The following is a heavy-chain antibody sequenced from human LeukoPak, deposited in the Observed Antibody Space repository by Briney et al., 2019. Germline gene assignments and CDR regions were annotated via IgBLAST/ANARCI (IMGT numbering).Heavy chain of an antibody. CDR2: ISSSSSDI. V-gene: IGHV3-21*01. CDR1: GFTFSSYS. Sequence: GGSLRLSCAASGFTFSSYSMNWVRQAPGKGLGWVSSISSSSSDIYYADSVKGRFTISRENAKNTLYLQMNSLRAEDTAVYYCARAPDIVVVVAAHFDYWGQGTLVTVSS. CDR3: ARAPDIVVVVAAHFDY. D-gene: IGHD2-15*01. J-gene: IGHJ4*02.